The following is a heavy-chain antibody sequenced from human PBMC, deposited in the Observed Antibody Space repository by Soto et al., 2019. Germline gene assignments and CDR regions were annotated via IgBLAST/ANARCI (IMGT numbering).Heavy chain of an antibody. V-gene: IGHV3-7*01. CDR1: GFSFGTYW. D-gene: IGHD5-12*01. J-gene: IGHJ4*02. CDR2: IKEDGSDK. CDR3: VRGGGNFDY. Sequence: PGGSLRLSCAVSGFSFGTYWMSWVRQAPGKGLEWVANIKEDGSDKYYVDSLKGRFTISRDNAQNSLFLQMNSLRVEDTAVYYCVRGGGNFDYWGPGTLVTV.